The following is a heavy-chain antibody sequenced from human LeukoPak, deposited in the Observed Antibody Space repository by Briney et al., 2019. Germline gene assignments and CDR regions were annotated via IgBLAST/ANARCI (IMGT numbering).Heavy chain of an antibody. CDR3: ARDGYGSGSGYYGMDV. CDR1: GFTFSDYY. Sequence: GGSLRLSCAASGFTFSDYYMSWIRQAPGKGLEWVSYISSSSSYTNYADSVKGRLTISRDNAKNSLYLQMNSLRAEDTAVYYCARDGYGSGSGYYGMDVWGKGTTVTVSS. D-gene: IGHD3-10*01. J-gene: IGHJ6*04. CDR2: ISSSSSYT. V-gene: IGHV3-11*06.